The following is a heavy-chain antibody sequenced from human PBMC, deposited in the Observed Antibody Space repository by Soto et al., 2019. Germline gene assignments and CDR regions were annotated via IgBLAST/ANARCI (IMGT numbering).Heavy chain of an antibody. D-gene: IGHD3-10*01. CDR2: LIGGHYGT. Sequence: GGSLRLSCTASGFTLQNYAMAWVRQAPGKGLEWVSTLIGGHYGTAYSYSVKGRFTVSRDNSKNCLYLQMNSLGVEDTAMYFCAKGKSTGDVDWFDPWGQGSLVTVSS. CDR3: AKGKSTGDVDWFDP. V-gene: IGHV3-23*01. J-gene: IGHJ5*02. CDR1: GFTLQNYA.